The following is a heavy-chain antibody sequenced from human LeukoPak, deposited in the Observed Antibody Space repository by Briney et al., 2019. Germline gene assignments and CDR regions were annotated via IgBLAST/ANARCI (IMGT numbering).Heavy chain of an antibody. V-gene: IGHV3-33*01. CDR3: ARDITSRYLDY. Sequence: PGGSLRLSCEASGFTFRRHGMHWVRQAPGKGLEWVAVIWYDGSNKYYADSVKGRLTISRGNSKNTLYLQMNSLRAEDTALYYCARDITSRYLDYWGQGTLVTVSS. CDR1: GFTFRRHG. D-gene: IGHD1-14*01. J-gene: IGHJ4*02. CDR2: IWYDGSNK.